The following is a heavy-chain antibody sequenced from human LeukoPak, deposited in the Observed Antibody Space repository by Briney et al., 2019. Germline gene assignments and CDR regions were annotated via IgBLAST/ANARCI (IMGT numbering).Heavy chain of an antibody. CDR1: GGSFSGYY. D-gene: IGHD4-11*01. CDR3: ARVADYSNYDYYYYMDV. CDR2: INHSGST. Sequence: SETRSLTCAVYGGSFSGYYWSWIRQPPGKGLEWIGEINHSGSTNYNPSLKSRVTISVDTSKNQFSLKLSSVTAADTAVYYCARVADYSNYDYYYYMDVWGKGTTVTVSS. V-gene: IGHV4-34*01. J-gene: IGHJ6*03.